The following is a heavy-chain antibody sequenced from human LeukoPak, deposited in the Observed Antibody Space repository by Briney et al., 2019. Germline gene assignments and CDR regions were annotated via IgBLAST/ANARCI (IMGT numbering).Heavy chain of an antibody. Sequence: NPSETLSLTCTVSGGSISSYYWSWIRQPPGKGLEWIGYIYYSGSTNYNPSLKSRVTISVDTSKNQFSLKLSSVTAADTAVYYCARGLLNDDAFDIWGQGTMVTVSS. CDR1: GGSISSYY. CDR2: IYYSGST. J-gene: IGHJ3*02. CDR3: ARGLLNDDAFDI. D-gene: IGHD2-8*01. V-gene: IGHV4-59*01.